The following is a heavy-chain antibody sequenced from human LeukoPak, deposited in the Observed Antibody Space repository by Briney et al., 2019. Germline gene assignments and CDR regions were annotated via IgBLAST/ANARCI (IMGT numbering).Heavy chain of an antibody. Sequence: GGSPRLSCAASGFTFSSYSMNWVRQAPRKGLDWVSYIRSSSSTIYYADSVKGRFTISRDNAKNSLYLQMNSLRAEDTAVYYCASGGLTMVPSNFLSGIWGQGTLVTVSS. CDR3: ASGGLTMVPSNFLSGI. CDR1: GFTFSSYS. D-gene: IGHD3-10*01. V-gene: IGHV3-48*01. J-gene: IGHJ4*02. CDR2: IRSSSSTI.